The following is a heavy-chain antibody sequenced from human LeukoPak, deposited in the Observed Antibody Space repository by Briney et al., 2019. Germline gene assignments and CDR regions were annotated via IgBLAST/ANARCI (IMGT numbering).Heavy chain of an antibody. CDR1: GFTFSSYG. V-gene: IGHV3-30*18. CDR3: AKINNVDDF. J-gene: IGHJ4*02. D-gene: IGHD1/OR15-1a*01. CDR2: ISYDGSNK. Sequence: GGSLRLSCAASGFTFSSYGMHWVRQAPGKGLEWVAVISYDGSNKYYADSVKGRFTVSRDNFNNMIYLQINSLRGEDSAVYYCAKINNVDDFWGQGTLVTVSS.